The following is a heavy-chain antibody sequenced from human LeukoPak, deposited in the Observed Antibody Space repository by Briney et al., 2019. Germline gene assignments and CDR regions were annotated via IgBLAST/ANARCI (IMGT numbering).Heavy chain of an antibody. CDR1: GGSISSSSYY. D-gene: IGHD3-9*01. CDR3: ARQMGYFDILTPPVY. CDR2: IYYSGST. J-gene: IGHJ4*02. Sequence: PSETLSLTCTVSGGSISSSSYYWGLIRQPPGKGLEWIGSIYYSGSTYYNPSLKSRVTISVDTSKNQFSLKLSSVTAADTAVYYCARQMGYFDILTPPVYWGQGTLVTVSS. V-gene: IGHV4-39*01.